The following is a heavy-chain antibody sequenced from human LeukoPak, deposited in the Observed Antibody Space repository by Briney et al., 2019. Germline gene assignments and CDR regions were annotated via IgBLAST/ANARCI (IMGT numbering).Heavy chain of an antibody. CDR3: ARTYGDYTFDY. J-gene: IGHJ4*02. CDR1: GGSFSGYY. Sequence: PSETLSLTCAVYGGSFSGYYWSWIRQPPGKGLEWIGEINHSGSTNYNPSLKSRVTISADTSKNQFSLKLSSVTAADTAVYYCARTYGDYTFDYWGQGTLVTVSS. V-gene: IGHV4-34*01. D-gene: IGHD4-17*01. CDR2: INHSGST.